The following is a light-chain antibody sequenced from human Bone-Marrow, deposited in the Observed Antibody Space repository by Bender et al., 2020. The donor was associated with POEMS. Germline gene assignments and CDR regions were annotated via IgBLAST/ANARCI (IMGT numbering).Light chain of an antibody. J-gene: IGLJ2*01. V-gene: IGLV2-8*01. CDR2: DVT. CDR1: SSDVGGHDF. CDR3: SSHADSNSLI. Sequence: QSALTQLPSASGSPGQSVTISCTGTSSDVGGHDFVCWYQQRPGKAPKLMIYDVTKRPSGVPDRFSGSKSGNAASLPVSGLQAEDEADYYCSSHADSNSLIFGGGTRLTVL.